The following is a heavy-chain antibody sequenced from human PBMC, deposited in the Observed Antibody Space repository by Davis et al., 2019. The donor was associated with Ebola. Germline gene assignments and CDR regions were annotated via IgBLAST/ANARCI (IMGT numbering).Heavy chain of an antibody. Sequence: GESLKISCAASGFTFSSYWMSWVRQAPGKGLEWVANIKQDGSEKYYVDSVKGRFTISRDNAKNSLYLQMNSLRAEDTAVYYCARPYGIAAAGPFDYWGQGTLVTVSS. CDR2: IKQDGSEK. D-gene: IGHD6-13*01. J-gene: IGHJ4*02. CDR1: GFTFSSYW. CDR3: ARPYGIAAAGPFDY. V-gene: IGHV3-7*01.